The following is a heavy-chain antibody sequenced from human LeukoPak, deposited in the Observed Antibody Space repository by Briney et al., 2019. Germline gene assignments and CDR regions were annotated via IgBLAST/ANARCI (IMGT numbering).Heavy chain of an antibody. CDR2: IIPIFGTA. Sequence: SVKVSCEASGGTFSSYAISWVRQAPGQGLEWMGGIIPIFGTANYAQKFQGRVTITTDESTSTAYMELSSLRSEDTAVYYCAREFQNRGYYDSSGPAYWGQGTLVTVSS. V-gene: IGHV1-69*05. J-gene: IGHJ4*02. CDR1: GGTFSSYA. D-gene: IGHD3-22*01. CDR3: AREFQNRGYYDSSGPAY.